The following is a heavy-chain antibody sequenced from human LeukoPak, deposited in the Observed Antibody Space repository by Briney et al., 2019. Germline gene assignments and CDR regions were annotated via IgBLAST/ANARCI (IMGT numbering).Heavy chain of an antibody. CDR2: IYYSGST. CDR1: GGSISSYY. J-gene: IGHJ4*02. D-gene: IGHD3-16*02. CDR3: ARYMITFGGVIVRVAD. Sequence: SETLSLTCTVSGGSISSYYWSWIRQHPGKGLEWIGYIYYSGSTYYNPSLKSRVTISVDTSKNQFSLKLSSVTAADTAVYYCARYMITFGGVIVRVADWGQGTLVTVSS. V-gene: IGHV4-59*06.